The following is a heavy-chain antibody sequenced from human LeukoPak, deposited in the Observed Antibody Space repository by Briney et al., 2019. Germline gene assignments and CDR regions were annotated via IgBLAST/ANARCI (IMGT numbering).Heavy chain of an antibody. V-gene: IGHV3-30-3*01. J-gene: IGHJ3*02. CDR2: ISYDGSNK. CDR1: GFTFSSYA. Sequence: GGSLRLSCAASGFTFSSYAMSWVRQAPGKGLEWMAIISYDGSNKDCADSVKGRFTISRDNSKNTLYLQVNGLRTEDTAVYYCARRMGATPVGNAFDIWGQGTMVTVSS. CDR3: ARRMGATPVGNAFDI. D-gene: IGHD1-26*01.